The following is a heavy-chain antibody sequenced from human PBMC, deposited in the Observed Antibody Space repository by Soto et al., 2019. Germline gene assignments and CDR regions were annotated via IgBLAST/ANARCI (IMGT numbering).Heavy chain of an antibody. CDR2: IWYDGSNK. V-gene: IGHV3-33*01. CDR1: GFTFSSYG. D-gene: IGHD1-1*01. Sequence: QVQLVESGGGVVQPGRSLRLSCAASGFTFSSYGMHWVRQAPGKGLEWVAVIWYDGSNKYYADSVKGRFTISRDNSKNTLYLQMNSLRAEDTAVYYCARDAVGQLEPQPVFDYWGQGTLVTVSS. CDR3: ARDAVGQLEPQPVFDY. J-gene: IGHJ4*02.